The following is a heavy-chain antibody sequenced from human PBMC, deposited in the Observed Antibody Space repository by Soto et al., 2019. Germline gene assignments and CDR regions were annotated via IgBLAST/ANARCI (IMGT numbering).Heavy chain of an antibody. Sequence: PGGSLRLSCAASGFRFSDYSMNWVRQAPGRGMEWVSYISSSSFTIHYADSVEGRFAISRDNAKNSLYLQMNSLRADDTAVYYCAGDYNDFWSGHFDVWGQGALVTVSS. J-gene: IGHJ4*02. V-gene: IGHV3-48*01. CDR3: AGDYNDFWSGHFDV. D-gene: IGHD3-3*01. CDR1: GFRFSDYS. CDR2: ISSSSFTI.